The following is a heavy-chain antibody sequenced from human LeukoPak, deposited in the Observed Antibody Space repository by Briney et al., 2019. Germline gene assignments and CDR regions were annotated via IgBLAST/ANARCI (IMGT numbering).Heavy chain of an antibody. J-gene: IGHJ3*02. V-gene: IGHV4-4*07. CDR1: GGSISSYY. CDR2: IYTGGST. Sequence: SETLSLTCTVSGGSISSYYWSWIRQPAGKGLEWIGRIYTGGSTNYNPSLKSRVTMSVDTSKNQFSLKLSSVTAADTAVYYCAREVRGVDPGAFDIWGQGTMVTVSS. D-gene: IGHD3-10*01. CDR3: AREVRGVDPGAFDI.